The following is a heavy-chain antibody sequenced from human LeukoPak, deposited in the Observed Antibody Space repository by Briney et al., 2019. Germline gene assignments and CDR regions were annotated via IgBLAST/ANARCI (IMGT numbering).Heavy chain of an antibody. V-gene: IGHV4-34*01. CDR1: GGSFSGYY. Sequence: SETLSLTCAVYGGSFSGYYWSWIRQPPGKGLEWIGEINHSGSTNYNPSLKSRVTTSVDTSKNQFSLKLSSVTAADTAVYYCARLSPVVPAATINWFDPWGQGTLVTVSS. J-gene: IGHJ5*02. D-gene: IGHD2-2*01. CDR2: INHSGST. CDR3: ARLSPVVPAATINWFDP.